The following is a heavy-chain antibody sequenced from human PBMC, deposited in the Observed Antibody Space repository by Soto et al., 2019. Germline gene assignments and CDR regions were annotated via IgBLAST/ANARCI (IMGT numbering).Heavy chain of an antibody. CDR1: GYTFTSYY. Sequence: GASVKVSCKASGYTFTSYYVHWVRQAPGQGLEWMGIINPSGGSTSYAQKFQGWVTMTRDTSISTAYMELSRLRSDDTAAYYCARGIAAAAARGMDVWG. D-gene: IGHD6-13*01. V-gene: IGHV1-46*01. CDR3: ARGIAAAAARGMDV. CDR2: INPSGGST. J-gene: IGHJ6*02.